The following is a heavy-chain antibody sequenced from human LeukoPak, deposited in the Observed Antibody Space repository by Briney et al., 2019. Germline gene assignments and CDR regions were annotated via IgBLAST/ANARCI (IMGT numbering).Heavy chain of an antibody. V-gene: IGHV1-2*02. Sequence: ASVKVSCKASGYTFTSYGISWVRQAPGQGLEWMGWINPNSGGTNYAQKFQGRVTMTRDTSISTAYMELSRLRSDDTAVYYCARDLRAAALGYYYYYMDVWGKGTTVTVSS. CDR2: INPNSGGT. CDR3: ARDLRAAALGYYYYYMDV. D-gene: IGHD6-13*01. J-gene: IGHJ6*03. CDR1: GYTFTSYG.